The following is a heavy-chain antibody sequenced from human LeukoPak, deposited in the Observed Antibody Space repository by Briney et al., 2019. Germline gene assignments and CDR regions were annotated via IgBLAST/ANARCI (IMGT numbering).Heavy chain of an antibody. CDR2: INPNSGGT. CDR3: ARGPSITMVRGGQWYYYMDV. D-gene: IGHD3-10*01. CDR1: GYTFTGYY. J-gene: IGHJ6*03. Sequence: ASVKVSCKASGYTFTGYYMHWVRQAPGQGLEWMGWINPNSGGTNYAQKFQGRVTMTRATSISTAYMELSRLRSDDTAVYYCARGPSITMVRGGQWYYYMDVWGKGTTVTISS. V-gene: IGHV1-2*02.